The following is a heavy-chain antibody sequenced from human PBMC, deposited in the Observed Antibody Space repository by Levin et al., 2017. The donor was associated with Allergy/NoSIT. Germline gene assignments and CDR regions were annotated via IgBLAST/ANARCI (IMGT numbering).Heavy chain of an antibody. CDR3: ARVAGYSYGYYFDY. CDR2: IYLSGST. V-gene: IGHV4-30-2*01. D-gene: IGHD5-18*01. J-gene: IGHJ4*02. Sequence: SQTLSLPCAVSGGFISSGGYSWSWIRQPPGKGLEWIGNIYLSGSTNDNPSLKSRVTMSVDRSKNQFSLKLSYVTAADTAVYYCARVAGYSYGYYFDYWGPGTLVTVSS. CDR1: GGFISSGGYS.